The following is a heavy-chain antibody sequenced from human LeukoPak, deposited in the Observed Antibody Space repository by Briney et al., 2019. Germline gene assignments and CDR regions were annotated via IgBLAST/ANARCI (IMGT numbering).Heavy chain of an antibody. CDR3: ARDRWLQSGYYFDY. CDR1: GFTFSSYR. CDR2: ISTSSSYI. D-gene: IGHD5-24*01. J-gene: IGHJ4*02. V-gene: IGHV3-21*01. Sequence: PGGSLRLSCAASGFTFSSYRMNWVRQAPGKGLEWVSSISTSSSYIYYADSVKGRFTISRDNAKNSLYLQMNSLRAEGTAVYYCARDRWLQSGYYFDYWGQGTLVTVSS.